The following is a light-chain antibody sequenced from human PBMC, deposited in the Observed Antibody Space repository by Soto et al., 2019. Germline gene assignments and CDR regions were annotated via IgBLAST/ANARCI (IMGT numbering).Light chain of an antibody. CDR3: QQYNNWPFS. CDR1: QSVSSY. Sequence: VATQSPATLSLSPGERATLSCRASQSVSSYLAWYQQKPGQAPRLLIYDASNRATGVPARFSGTGSETDFTLTISGLQSEDSAVYFCQQYNNWPFSFGQGTRLE. V-gene: IGKV3-11*01. CDR2: DAS. J-gene: IGKJ5*01.